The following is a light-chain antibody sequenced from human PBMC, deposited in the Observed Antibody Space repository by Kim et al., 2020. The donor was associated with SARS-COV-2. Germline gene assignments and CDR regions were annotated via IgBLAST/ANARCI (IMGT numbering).Light chain of an antibody. CDR3: QQYNSWTWT. CDR1: QSISSW. V-gene: IGKV1-5*03. J-gene: IGKJ1*01. CDR2: KAS. Sequence: ASVGDRVTITCRASQSISSWLAWYQQKTGKAPKLLIYKASSLESGVPSRFSGSGSGTEFTLTISSLQPDDLATYYCQQYNSWTWTFGQGTKVDIK.